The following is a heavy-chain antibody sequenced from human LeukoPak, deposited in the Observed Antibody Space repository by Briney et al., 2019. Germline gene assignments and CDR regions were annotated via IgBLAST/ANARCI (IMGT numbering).Heavy chain of an antibody. CDR3: ARRGTRSAYYFDY. CDR1: EYIFPNYW. J-gene: IGHJ4*02. CDR2: VYPADSDT. V-gene: IGHV5-51*01. Sequence: GESLKISCKASEYIFPNYWIAWVRHMPGKGLELMGLVYPADSDTRYSPSFQGQVSISVDKSINTAYLQWSSLKASDTAVYYCARRGTRSAYYFDYWGQGTLVTVSS.